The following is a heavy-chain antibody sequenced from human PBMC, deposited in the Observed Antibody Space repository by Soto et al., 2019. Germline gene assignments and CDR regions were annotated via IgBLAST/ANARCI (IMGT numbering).Heavy chain of an antibody. CDR1: GYTLTELS. J-gene: IGHJ4*02. CDR3: ATARHSYYYDSSGYYFDY. V-gene: IGHV1-24*01. Sequence: GASVKVSCKVSGYTLTELSMHWVRQAPGKGLEWVGGFDPEDGETIYAQKFQGRVTMTEDTSTDTAYMELSSLRSEDTAVYYCATARHSYYYDSSGYYFDYWGQGTLVTVSS. D-gene: IGHD3-22*01. CDR2: FDPEDGET.